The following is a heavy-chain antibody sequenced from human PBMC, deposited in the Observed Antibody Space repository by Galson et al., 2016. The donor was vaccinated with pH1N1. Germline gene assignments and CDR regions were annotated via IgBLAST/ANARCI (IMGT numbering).Heavy chain of an antibody. Sequence: SLRLSCAASGFTFTNAWMSWVRQAPGKGLEWVGRIKSKTDGGTTDYAAPVKGGFTISRDDSKKMLYLQINNLKIEDTAVYYCSADVYDFWSVSGDYWGQGTLLTVSS. D-gene: IGHD3-3*01. CDR2: IKSKTDGGTT. CDR3: SADVYDFWSVSGDY. J-gene: IGHJ4*02. CDR1: GFTFTNAW. V-gene: IGHV3-15*01.